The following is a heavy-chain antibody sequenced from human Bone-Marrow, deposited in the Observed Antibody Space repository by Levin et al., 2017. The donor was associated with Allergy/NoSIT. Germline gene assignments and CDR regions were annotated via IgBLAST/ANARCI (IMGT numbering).Heavy chain of an antibody. V-gene: IGHV4-30-2*01. D-gene: IGHD4-17*01. CDR3: ARGPRVRPTVTCHREYYYDDGMDV. CDR2: IYHSGST. Sequence: PSQTLSLTCAVSGGSISSGGYSWSWIRQPPGKGLEWIGYIYHSGSTYYNPSLKSRVTISVDRSKNQFSLKLSSVTAADTAVYYCARGPRVRPTVTCHREYYYDDGMDVWGQGTTVTVSS. CDR1: GGSISSGGYS. J-gene: IGHJ6*02.